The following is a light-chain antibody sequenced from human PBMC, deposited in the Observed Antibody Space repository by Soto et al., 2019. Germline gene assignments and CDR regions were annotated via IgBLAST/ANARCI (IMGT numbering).Light chain of an antibody. CDR1: QDISSY. CDR2: AAS. Sequence: DIQMTQSKSSLSASVGDRVTITCRASQDISSYLGRYQQKPGKAPKLLIYAASTLQSGVPSRFSGSGSGTDFTLTINSLQPEDFATYFCPQLNNYPSTSGGGTNVDIK. CDR3: PQLNNYPST. J-gene: IGKJ4*01. V-gene: IGKV1-9*01.